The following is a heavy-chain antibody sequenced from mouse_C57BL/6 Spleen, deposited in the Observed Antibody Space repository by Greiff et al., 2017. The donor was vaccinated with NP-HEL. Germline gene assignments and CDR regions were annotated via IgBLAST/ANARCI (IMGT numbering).Heavy chain of an antibody. V-gene: IGHV1-59*01. J-gene: IGHJ2*01. CDR2: IDPSDSST. Sequence: QVHVQQPGAELVRPGTSVTLSCKASGYPFTSYWMHWVKQRPGQGLEWIGVIDPSDSSTNYNQKFKGNATLTVDTSSRTAYMQLSNLTSEDSAVYYCARDLDYWGQGTTVTVSS. CDR3: ARDLDY. CDR1: GYPFTSYW.